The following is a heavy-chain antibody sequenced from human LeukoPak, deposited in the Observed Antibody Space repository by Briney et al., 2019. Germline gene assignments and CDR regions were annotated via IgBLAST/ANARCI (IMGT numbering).Heavy chain of an antibody. D-gene: IGHD3-3*01. V-gene: IGHV3-15*01. CDR3: TTDRFLEWSTSLYYFDY. Sequence: PGGSLRLSCAASGFTFSSYWMSWVRQAPGKGLEWVGRIKSKTDGGTTDYAAPVKGRFTISRDDSKNTLYLQMNSLKTEDTAVYYCTTDRFLEWSTSLYYFDYWGQGTLVTVSS. CDR1: GFTFSSYW. J-gene: IGHJ4*02. CDR2: IKSKTDGGTT.